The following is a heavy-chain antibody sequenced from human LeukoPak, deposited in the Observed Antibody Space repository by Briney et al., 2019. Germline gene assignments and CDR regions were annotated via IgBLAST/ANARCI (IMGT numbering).Heavy chain of an antibody. CDR1: GGSISGSSYY. J-gene: IGHJ4*02. D-gene: IGHD3-10*01. Sequence: KTSETLSLTCTVSGGSISGSSYYWSWIRQPAGKGLEWIGRIYSSGSTNYNPSLKSRVTISVDTSKNQLSLKLSSVTAADTAVYYCARTTWFGELFDYWGQGTLVTVSS. CDR2: IYSSGST. CDR3: ARTTWFGELFDY. V-gene: IGHV4-61*02.